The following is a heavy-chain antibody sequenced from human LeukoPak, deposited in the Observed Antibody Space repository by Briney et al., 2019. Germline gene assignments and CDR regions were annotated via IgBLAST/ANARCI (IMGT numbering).Heavy chain of an antibody. CDR2: IKFDGSLA. J-gene: IGHJ2*01. D-gene: IGHD3-16*01. CDR1: GLTLSTYW. CDR3: VTGHYDSRMYFDL. V-gene: IGHV3-74*01. Sequence: GGSLRLSCTASGLTLSTYWVHWVRQAPGKGLVWVSQIKFDGSLASYADSVKGRFTISRDNAKNTLYLQMNTLVTEDTAVYYCVTGHYDSRMYFDLWGRGTLVTVSS.